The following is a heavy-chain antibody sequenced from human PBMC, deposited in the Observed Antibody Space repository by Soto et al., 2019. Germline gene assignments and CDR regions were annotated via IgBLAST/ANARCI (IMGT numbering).Heavy chain of an antibody. CDR3: ARHIAVSGTRGFDF. CDR2: IYHSGST. D-gene: IGHD6-19*01. V-gene: IGHV4-4*02. CDR1: GGSISTNW. Sequence: QVQLQASGPGPMKPSGTLSLTCAVSGGSISTNWWSWVRQPPGKGLEWIGEIYHSGSTNYNPSLKNRVTMSVDKSQNHLSLNLNSVTAADTAVYYCARHIAVSGTRGFDFWGQGTLVTVSS. J-gene: IGHJ4*02.